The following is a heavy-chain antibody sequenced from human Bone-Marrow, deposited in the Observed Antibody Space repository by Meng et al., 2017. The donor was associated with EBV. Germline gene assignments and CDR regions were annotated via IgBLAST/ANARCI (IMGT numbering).Heavy chain of an antibody. CDR2: INTKTGKP. D-gene: IGHD3-16*01. J-gene: IGHJ4*02. CDR1: GYTFISYA. Sequence: QGQLGQLWSELKKPGAQGKVSCKTSGYTFISYAMNWGRQAPGQGLEWMGWINTKTGKPTYAPGFTGRFVFSLDTSDSTTYLQISSLKTEDSAVYYCARDGGRRLDYRGQGTLVTVSS. V-gene: IGHV7-4-1*02. CDR3: ARDGGRRLDY.